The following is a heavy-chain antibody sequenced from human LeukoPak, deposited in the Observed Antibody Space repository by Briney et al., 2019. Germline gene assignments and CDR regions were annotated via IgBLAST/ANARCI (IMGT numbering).Heavy chain of an antibody. V-gene: IGHV3-11*01. CDR1: GFTFSDYY. D-gene: IGHD3-9*01. CDR2: ISSSGSTI. J-gene: IGHJ4*02. Sequence: GGSLRLSCAASGFTFSDYYMSWIRQAPGKGLEWVSYISSSGSTIYYADSVKGRFTISRDNAKNSLYLQMNSLRAEDAAVYYCAKDGRPDISTGYYNDWGQGTLVTVSS. CDR3: AKDGRPDISTGYYND.